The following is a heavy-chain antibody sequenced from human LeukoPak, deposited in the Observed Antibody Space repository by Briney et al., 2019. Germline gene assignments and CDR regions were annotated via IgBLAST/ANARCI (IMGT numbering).Heavy chain of an antibody. V-gene: IGHV3-21*01. CDR1: GFTFSSFS. CDR3: ARVTFGATTNNYFFYHMDV. CDR2: ITSSGAYI. D-gene: IGHD5-24*01. J-gene: IGHJ6*03. Sequence: GGSLRLSCAASGFTFSSFSISWVRQAPGKGLEWVSSITSSGAYIDYADSEKDRFTISRDNAKNSLYLQMNSLRAEDTAVYYCARVTFGATTNNYFFYHMDVWGKGTSVTVSS.